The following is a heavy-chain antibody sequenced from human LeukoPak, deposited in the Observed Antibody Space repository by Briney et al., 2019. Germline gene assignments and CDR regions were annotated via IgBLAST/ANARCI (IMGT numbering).Heavy chain of an antibody. V-gene: IGHV1-18*01. CDR3: ARDNGGGGYSYGSNFDY. CDR1: VYTFTTYG. Sequence: AVTVSFTSSVYTFTTYGISWVGQAPGQGGEGVGWMSTYNGNTNYAQKLQGRLTMATDTSTSTAYMALRSLRSDDTATYYCARDNGGGGYSYGSNFDYWGQGPLVPVPS. D-gene: IGHD5-18*01. J-gene: IGHJ4*02. CDR2: MSTYNGNT.